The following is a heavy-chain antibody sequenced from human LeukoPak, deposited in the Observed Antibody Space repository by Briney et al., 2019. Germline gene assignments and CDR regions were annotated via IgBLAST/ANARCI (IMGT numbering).Heavy chain of an antibody. J-gene: IGHJ4*02. CDR1: GFTFDDYG. CDR2: INWNGGST. Sequence: PGGSLRLSXAASGFTFDDYGMSWVRQAPGKGLEWVSGINWNGGSTGYADSVKGRFTISRDNAKNSLYLQMNSLRAEDTALYYCAVNTVTTFFVPSDYWGQGTLVTVSS. D-gene: IGHD4-17*01. V-gene: IGHV3-20*04. CDR3: AVNTVTTFFVPSDY.